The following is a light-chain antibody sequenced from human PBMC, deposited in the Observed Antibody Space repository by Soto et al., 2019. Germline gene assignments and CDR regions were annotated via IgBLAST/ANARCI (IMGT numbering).Light chain of an antibody. J-gene: IGLJ3*02. CDR1: SSDVGAYNY. CDR2: EVT. V-gene: IGLV2-8*01. Sequence: QSALTQPPSASGSPGQSVTISCTGTSSDVGAYNYVSWYQQHAGKAPKLVIYEVTKRPSGVPDRFSGSKSVNTASLTVSGLQAEDEADYYCRSFASSNTWVFGGGTKLTVL. CDR3: RSFASSNTWV.